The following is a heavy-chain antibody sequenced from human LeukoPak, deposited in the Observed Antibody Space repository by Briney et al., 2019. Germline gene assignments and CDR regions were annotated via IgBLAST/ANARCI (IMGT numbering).Heavy chain of an antibody. CDR1: GFTIRDYV. Sequence: GGSLRLSCAASGFTIRDYVMSWVRQAPGKGLEWVSYTDTSGTALYYSDSVKGRFTVSRYNGKNSLSLQLRSLRAEDTALYYCARAGYNWNWGQGTLVTVSS. D-gene: IGHD1-20*01. V-gene: IGHV3-11*01. CDR3: ARAGYNWN. J-gene: IGHJ4*02. CDR2: TDTSGTAL.